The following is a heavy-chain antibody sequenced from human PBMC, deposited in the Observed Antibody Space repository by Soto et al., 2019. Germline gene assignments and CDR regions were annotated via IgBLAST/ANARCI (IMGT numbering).Heavy chain of an antibody. CDR1: GGSISSSSYY. J-gene: IGHJ4*02. CDR2: IYYSGST. V-gene: IGHV4-39*01. Sequence: ETLSLTCTVSGGSISSSSYYWGWIRQPPGKGLEWIGSIYYSGSTYYNPSLRSRVTISVDTSKNQFSLKLSSVTAADTAVYYCVRFSLRRTVTTLRLHDFWGQGTLASVSS. CDR3: VRFSLRRTVTTLRLHDF. D-gene: IGHD4-17*01.